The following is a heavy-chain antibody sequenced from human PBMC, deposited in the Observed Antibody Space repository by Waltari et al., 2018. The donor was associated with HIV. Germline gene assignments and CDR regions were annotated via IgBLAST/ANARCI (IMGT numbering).Heavy chain of an antibody. CDR2: IKQDGSEE. V-gene: IGHV3-7*01. Sequence: ELLLVESGGGLVQPGGSLRLSCAASGFRFADHWMTWVRQAPGRELEVVANIKQDGSEEYYVDSVNGRFTISRDNARNSLYLQMNSLTAEDTALYYCATRSYDYISRASAWFLDSWGQGTLVTVSS. J-gene: IGHJ4*02. CDR1: GFRFADHW. D-gene: IGHD3-10*01. CDR3: ATRSYDYISRASAWFLDS.